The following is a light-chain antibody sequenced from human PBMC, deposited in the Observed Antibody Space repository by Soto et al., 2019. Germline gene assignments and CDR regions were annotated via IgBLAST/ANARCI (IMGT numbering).Light chain of an antibody. CDR2: WAS. Sequence: DIVMTQSPDSLAVSLGERATINCKSSQSVLYSSNNKNYLAWYQQKPGQPPKLLIYWASTRESGVPDRFSGSGSGTDFTLNISSLQAEDVAVYYYQQYYSTPWTFGQGTKVEIK. V-gene: IGKV4-1*01. J-gene: IGKJ1*01. CDR1: QSVLYSSNNKNY. CDR3: QQYYSTPWT.